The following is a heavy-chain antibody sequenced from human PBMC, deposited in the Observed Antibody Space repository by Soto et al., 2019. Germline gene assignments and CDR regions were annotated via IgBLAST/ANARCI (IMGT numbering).Heavy chain of an antibody. V-gene: IGHV3-30*18. D-gene: IGHD3-9*01. J-gene: IGHJ4*02. CDR2: ISYDGSNK. CDR3: AKGMEYYDILAGLYY. CDR1: GFTFSSYG. Sequence: PGGSLRLSCAASGFTFSSYGMHWVRQAPGKGLEWVAVISYDGSNKYYADSVKGRFTISRDNSKNTLYLQMNSLRAEDTAVYYCAKGMEYYDILAGLYYWGQGTLVTVSS.